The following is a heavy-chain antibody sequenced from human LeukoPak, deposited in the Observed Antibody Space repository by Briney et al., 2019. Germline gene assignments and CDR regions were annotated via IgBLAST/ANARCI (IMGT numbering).Heavy chain of an antibody. V-gene: IGHV3-7*01. CDR2: IKYDGSEK. Sequence: HPGGSLRLSCAASGFTFSSYAMSWVRQAPGKGLEWVANIKYDGSEKHYVDSVKGRFTISRDNAKNSLYLQMDSLRAEDTAVYYCASDSDDYGDYWGQGTLVTVSS. CDR1: GFTFSSYA. J-gene: IGHJ4*02. D-gene: IGHD4/OR15-4a*01. CDR3: ASDSDDYGDY.